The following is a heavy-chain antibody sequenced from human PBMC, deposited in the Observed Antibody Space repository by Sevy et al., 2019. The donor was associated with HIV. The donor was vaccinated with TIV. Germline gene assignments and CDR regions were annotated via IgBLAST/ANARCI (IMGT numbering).Heavy chain of an antibody. CDR2: ISGDARTI. CDR1: GFTFSDDG. J-gene: IGHJ4*02. CDR3: ARNVWGTFRYNDW. V-gene: IGHV3-48*02. Sequence: GGSLRLSCSVSGFTFSDDGMDWVRQAPGKGLEWISYISGDARTIYYADSVKDRFTVSRDNAKDSLFLQMNSLRDEDTALYYCARNVWGTFRYNDWWGQGTLVTVSS. D-gene: IGHD3-16*02.